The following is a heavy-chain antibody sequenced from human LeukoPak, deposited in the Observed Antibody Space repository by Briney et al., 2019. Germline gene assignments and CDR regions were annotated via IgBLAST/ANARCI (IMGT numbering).Heavy chain of an antibody. CDR3: ASKSDGSDPLGAYYFDY. D-gene: IGHD3-10*01. CDR2: IIPIFGTA. V-gene: IGHV1-69*13. CDR1: GGTFSSYA. J-gene: IGHJ4*02. Sequence: SVKVSCKASGGTFSSYAISWVRQAPGQGLEWMGGIIPIFGTANYAQKFQGRVTITADESTSTAYMELSSLRSEDMAVYYCASKSDGSDPLGAYYFDYWGQGTLVTVSS.